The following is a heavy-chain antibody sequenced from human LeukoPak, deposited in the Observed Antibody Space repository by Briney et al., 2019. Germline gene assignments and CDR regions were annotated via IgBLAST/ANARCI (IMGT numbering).Heavy chain of an antibody. CDR3: ARESGFTYGDYTSDY. J-gene: IGHJ4*02. D-gene: IGHD4-17*01. CDR2: IYYSGST. V-gene: IGHV4-30-4*07. CDR1: GGSISSGGYS. Sequence: SETLSLTCAVSGGSISSGGYSWSWIRQPPGKGLEWIGYIYYSGSTYYNPSLKSRVTISVDTSKNQFSLKLSSVTAADTAVYYCARESGFTYGDYTSDYWGQGTLVTVSS.